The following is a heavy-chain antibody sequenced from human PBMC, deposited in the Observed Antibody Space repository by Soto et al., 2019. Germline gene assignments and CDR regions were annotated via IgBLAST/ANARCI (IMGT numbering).Heavy chain of an antibody. CDR2: IYTSGST. Sequence: SETLSLTCTVSGVSISSYCWSWIRQPAGKGLEWIGRIYTSGSTNYNPSLKSRVTMSVDTSKNQFSLKLSSVTAADTAVYYCAREGRGPDPTGWYYYYGMDVWGQGTTVTVSS. J-gene: IGHJ6*02. CDR1: GVSISSYC. V-gene: IGHV4-4*07. CDR3: AREGRGPDPTGWYYYYGMDV. D-gene: IGHD2-15*01.